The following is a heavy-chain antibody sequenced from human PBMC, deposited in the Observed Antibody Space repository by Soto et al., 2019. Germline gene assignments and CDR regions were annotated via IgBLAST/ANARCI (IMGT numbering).Heavy chain of an antibody. CDR2: ISASGGGT. Sequence: GGSLRLSCAASGFTFSTYAMSWVRQAPGKGLEWVSSISASGGGTPYADSVKGRFTMSRDNSRNTLYLQMNSLRAEDTAVYYCAKWSRSAVTDDYWGQGTLVTVSS. V-gene: IGHV3-23*01. CDR1: GFTFSTYA. D-gene: IGHD6-19*01. CDR3: AKWSRSAVTDDY. J-gene: IGHJ4*02.